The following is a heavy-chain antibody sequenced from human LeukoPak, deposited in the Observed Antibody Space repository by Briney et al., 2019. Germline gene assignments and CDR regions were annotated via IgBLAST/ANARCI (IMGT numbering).Heavy chain of an antibody. Sequence: GASVKVSCKDSGGTFSSYAISWVRQAPGQGLEWMGGIIPIFGTANYAQKFQGRVTITADESTSTAYMELSSLRSEDTAVYYCASNYDFWSGYSPHDYYYYGMDVWGQGTTVTVSS. D-gene: IGHD3-3*01. J-gene: IGHJ6*02. V-gene: IGHV1-69*13. CDR2: IIPIFGTA. CDR1: GGTFSSYA. CDR3: ASNYDFWSGYSPHDYYYYGMDV.